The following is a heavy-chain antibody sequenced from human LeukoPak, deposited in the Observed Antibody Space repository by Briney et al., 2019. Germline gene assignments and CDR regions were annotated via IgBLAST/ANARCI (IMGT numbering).Heavy chain of an antibody. V-gene: IGHV5-10-1*01. CDR3: VRQPPGVYDTTQNWFDP. CDR1: GYSFPSYW. Sequence: GESLKISCKGSGYSFPSYWITWVRQMPGNGLEWMGRIAPSDSYTDYSPSFEGHVTMSAERSISTVYLQWSSLKASDTAMYYCVRQPPGVYDTTQNWFDPWGQGTLVTVSS. J-gene: IGHJ5*02. CDR2: IAPSDSYT. D-gene: IGHD3-22*01.